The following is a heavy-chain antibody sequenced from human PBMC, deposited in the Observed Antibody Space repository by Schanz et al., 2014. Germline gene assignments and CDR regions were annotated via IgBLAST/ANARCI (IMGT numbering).Heavy chain of an antibody. D-gene: IGHD4-4*01. CDR3: ARGYSNVPY. V-gene: IGHV1-8*01. Sequence: QVQLVQSGGEVKKPGASVKVSCKASGYTFTSYDINWVRQAPGQGLEWMGWMNPTTGNTGYAQKFQGRVTMTRNTSISTAFMELSGLRSEDTAVYYCARGYSNVPYWGQGTLVTVSS. CDR2: MNPTTGNT. J-gene: IGHJ4*02. CDR1: GYTFTSYD.